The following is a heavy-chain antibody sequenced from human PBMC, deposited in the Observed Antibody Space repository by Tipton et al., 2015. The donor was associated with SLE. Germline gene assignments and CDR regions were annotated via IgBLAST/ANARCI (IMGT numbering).Heavy chain of an antibody. CDR3: ARDSSSWGFDY. CDR1: GGSISSGGYY. CDR2: IYYSGST. J-gene: IGHJ4*02. Sequence: TLSLTCTVSGGSISSGGYYWSWIRQHPGKGLEWIGDIYYSGSTYYNPSLKSRVTISVDTSKNQFSLKLSSVTAADTAVYYCARDSSSWGFDYWGQGTLVTVSS. V-gene: IGHV4-31*03. D-gene: IGHD6-6*01.